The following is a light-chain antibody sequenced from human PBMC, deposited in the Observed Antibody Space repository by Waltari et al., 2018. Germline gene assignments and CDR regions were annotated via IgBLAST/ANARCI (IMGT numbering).Light chain of an antibody. J-gene: IGKJ1*01. CDR1: QSVGNN. Sequence: EIVMTQSPVTLSVSPGERATLSCRASQSVGNNLAWYQQKPGQAPRLLIYGASTRATGIPGRFTGSGSETEFSLTISSLQSDDFAVYQCQHYNKWPPAFGLGTKVEIK. CDR2: GAS. CDR3: QHYNKWPPA. V-gene: IGKV3-15*01.